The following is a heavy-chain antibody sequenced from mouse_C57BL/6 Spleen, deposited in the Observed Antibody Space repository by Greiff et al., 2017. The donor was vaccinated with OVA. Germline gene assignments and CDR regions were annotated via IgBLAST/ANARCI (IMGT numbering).Heavy chain of an antibody. J-gene: IGHJ3*01. D-gene: IGHD1-1*01. Sequence: EVQLQQSGPELVKPGASVKISCKASGYTFTDYYMNWVKQSHGQSLEWIGDINPNNGGTSYNQKFKGKATLTVDKSSSTAYMELRSLTSEDSAVYYCARPGSSAWFAYWGQGTLVTVSA. V-gene: IGHV1-26*01. CDR3: ARPGSSAWFAY. CDR2: INPNNGGT. CDR1: GYTFTDYY.